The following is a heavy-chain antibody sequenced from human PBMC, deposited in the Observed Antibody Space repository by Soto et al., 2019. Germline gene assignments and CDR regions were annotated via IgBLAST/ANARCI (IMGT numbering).Heavy chain of an antibody. Sequence: VGSLRLSCAASVFTFSSYWMHCVRQSPGKWLVWVSRINSDGSSTSYADSVKGRFTISRDNAKNTLYLQMNSLRAEDTAVYYCARDQTTATSIYYYYGMEVWGQGTMVTVSS. D-gene: IGHD4-17*01. J-gene: IGHJ6*02. CDR3: ARDQTTATSIYYYYGMEV. V-gene: IGHV3-74*01. CDR1: VFTFSSYW. CDR2: INSDGSST.